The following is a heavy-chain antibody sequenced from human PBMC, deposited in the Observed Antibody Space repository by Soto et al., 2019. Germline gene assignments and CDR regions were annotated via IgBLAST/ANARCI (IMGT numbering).Heavy chain of an antibody. V-gene: IGHV4-61*08. CDR3: AAGGDGQNMGRY. J-gene: IGHJ4*02. CDR1: GASIGSGGYH. Sequence: QVQLQESGPGQVKPSETLSLTCTVSGASIGSGGYHWNWIRKSPGKGLEWVGSLHPSGTSCYNPSFISRVAISGDTARNQFSLRLSSVTAADTAVYFCAAGGDGQNMGRYWGQGTLVTVSS. CDR2: LHPSGTS. D-gene: IGHD3-16*01.